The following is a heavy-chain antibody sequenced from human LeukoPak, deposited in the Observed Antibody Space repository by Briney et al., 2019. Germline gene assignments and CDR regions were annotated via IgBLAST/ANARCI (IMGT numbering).Heavy chain of an antibody. CDR1: GFTFSSYA. CDR2: ISGSGGST. CDR3: AKAPITRNLMRGSGSYFDY. V-gene: IGHV3-23*01. Sequence: GGSLRLSCAASGFTFSSYAMSWVRQAPGKGLEWVSAISGSGGSTYYADSVKGRFTISRDNSKNTLYLQMNSLRAEDTAVYYCAKAPITRNLMRGSGSYFDYWGQGTLVTASS. D-gene: IGHD3-10*01. J-gene: IGHJ4*02.